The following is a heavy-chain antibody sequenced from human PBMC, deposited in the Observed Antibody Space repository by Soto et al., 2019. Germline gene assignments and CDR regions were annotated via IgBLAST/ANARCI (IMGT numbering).Heavy chain of an antibody. V-gene: IGHV1-69*01. CDR2: IIPMFGTA. CDR3: ASGIQLWLRRINNGYSG. J-gene: IGHJ4*02. Sequence: AISWVRKAPGQGLEWMGGIIPMFGTANYAQRFQDRVTITADESTNTVYMELSSLRSEDTAVYFCASGIQLWLRRINNGYSGWGQGPLVTVSS. D-gene: IGHD5-18*01. CDR1: A.